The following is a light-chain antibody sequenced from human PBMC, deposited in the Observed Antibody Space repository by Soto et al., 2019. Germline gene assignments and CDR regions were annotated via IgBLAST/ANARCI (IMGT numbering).Light chain of an antibody. CDR2: SNN. V-gene: IGLV1-44*01. CDR1: SSNIGSNS. CDR3: AAGDNSLNGREV. J-gene: IGLJ1*01. Sequence: QSVLTQPPSASGTPGQRVTISCSGSSSNIGSNSVNWYQQLPGAAPKLLIYSNNQRPSGVPDRFSGSQSGTSASLAISGLHFEDEADYYCAAGDNSLNGREVLETGTKVT.